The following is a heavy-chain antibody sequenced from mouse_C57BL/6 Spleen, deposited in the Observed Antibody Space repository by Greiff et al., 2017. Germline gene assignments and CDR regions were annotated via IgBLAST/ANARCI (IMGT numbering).Heavy chain of an antibody. CDR2: IDPETGGT. V-gene: IGHV1-15*01. D-gene: IGHD2-5*01. CDR3: TRALAYYSNYRGNFDV. Sequence: LVESGAELVRPGASVTLSCKASGYTFTDYEMHWVKQTPVHGLEWIGAIDPETGGTAYNQKFKGKAILTADKSSSTAYMELRSLTSEDSAVYYCTRALAYYSNYRGNFDVWGTGTTVTVSS. CDR1: GYTFTDYE. J-gene: IGHJ1*03.